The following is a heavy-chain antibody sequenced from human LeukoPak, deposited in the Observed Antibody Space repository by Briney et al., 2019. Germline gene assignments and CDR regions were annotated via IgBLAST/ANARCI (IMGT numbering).Heavy chain of an antibody. CDR2: IRSKAYGGTT. V-gene: IGHV3-49*03. CDR3: TRDAEPSLWFGEINWFDP. J-gene: IGHJ5*02. Sequence: GGSLRLSCTASGFTFGDYAMSWFRQAPGKGLEWVGFIRSKAYGGTTEYAASVKGRFTISRDDSKSIAYLQTNSLKTEDTAVYYCTRDAEPSLWFGEINWFDPWGQGTLVTVSS. D-gene: IGHD3-10*01. CDR1: GFTFGDYA.